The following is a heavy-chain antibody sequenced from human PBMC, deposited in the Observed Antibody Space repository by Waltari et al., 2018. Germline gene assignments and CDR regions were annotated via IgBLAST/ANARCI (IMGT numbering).Heavy chain of an antibody. V-gene: IGHV1-69*05. J-gene: IGHJ4*02. Sequence: QVQLVQSGAEVKKPGSSVKVSCKASGGTFSSYAISWVRQAPGQGLEWMGGIIPIFGTANYAQKFQGRGTITTDESTSTAYMVRSSLRSEDTAVYYCARDGVRGSTALYWGQGTLVTVSS. CDR1: GGTFSSYA. D-gene: IGHD3-16*01. CDR2: IIPIFGTA. CDR3: ARDGVRGSTALY.